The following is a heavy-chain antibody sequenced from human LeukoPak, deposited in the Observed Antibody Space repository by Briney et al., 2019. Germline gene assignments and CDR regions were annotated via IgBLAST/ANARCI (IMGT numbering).Heavy chain of an antibody. D-gene: IGHD3-3*01. CDR3: AKEHGPDWSGYYRYYYYYMDV. V-gene: IGHV3-21*01. Sequence: KAGGSLRLSCAASGFTFSSYSMSWVRQAPGKGLEWVSSISSSSSYIYYADSVKGRFTISRDNAKNSLYLQMDSLRAEDTAVYYCAKEHGPDWSGYYRYYYYYMDVWGKGTTVTVSS. CDR2: ISSSSSYI. J-gene: IGHJ6*03. CDR1: GFTFSSYS.